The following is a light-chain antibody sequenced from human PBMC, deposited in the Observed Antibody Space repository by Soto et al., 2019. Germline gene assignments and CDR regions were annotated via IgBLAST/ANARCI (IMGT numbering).Light chain of an antibody. CDR1: SSNIGNNY. Sequence: QSVLTQPPSVSAAPGQKVTISCSGSSSNIGNNYVSWYQQLPGTAPKLLIYENNKRPSEIPDRFYGSKSGTSATLGITGLQTGDEADYYCGTWDSTLSAGVFGGGTKLTVL. CDR3: GTWDSTLSAGV. V-gene: IGLV1-51*02. CDR2: ENN. J-gene: IGLJ3*02.